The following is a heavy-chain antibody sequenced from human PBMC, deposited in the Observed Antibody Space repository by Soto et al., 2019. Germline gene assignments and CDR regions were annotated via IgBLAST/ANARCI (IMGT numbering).Heavy chain of an antibody. CDR1: GFSLSDYS. CDR2: ISSGSSFI. V-gene: IGHV3-21*01. J-gene: IGHJ4*02. CDR3: AGSSDDGRDN. D-gene: IGHD1-26*01. Sequence: DVQLVESGGGLVKPGGSLRLSCAASGFSLSDYSMNWIRQAPGKGLEWVASISSGSSFIHYAESMKGRFTISRDNAKNSLYLQMNSLSAEDTAVYYCAGSSDDGRDNWGQGTLVTVSS.